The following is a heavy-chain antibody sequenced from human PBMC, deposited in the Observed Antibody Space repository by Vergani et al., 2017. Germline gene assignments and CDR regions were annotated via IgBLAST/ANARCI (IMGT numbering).Heavy chain of an antibody. CDR1: GFTFGSYS. J-gene: IGHJ6*02. V-gene: IGHV3-21*06. CDR2: ISSSGNYV. CDR3: ARDQGSGTNRHHYGLDV. Sequence: EEHLVESGGGLVKPGGSLRLSCVASGFTFGSYSVNWVRQAPGGGLEWVSSISSSGNYVYYAASVKGRFSISRDNAKNLLSLQMNSLEADDTAVYYCARDQGSGTNRHHYGLDVWGQGTTVTVSS. D-gene: IGHD3-10*01.